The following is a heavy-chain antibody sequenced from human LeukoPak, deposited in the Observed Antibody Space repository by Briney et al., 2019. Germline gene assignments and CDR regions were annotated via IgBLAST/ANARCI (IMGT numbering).Heavy chain of an antibody. D-gene: IGHD3-22*01. J-gene: IGHJ4*02. CDR2: IHSSGST. V-gene: IGHV4-61*02. CDR1: GGSISSGSYY. Sequence: SETLSLTCTVSGGSISSGSYYWSWIRQPAGKGLEWIGRIHSSGSTTYNPSLKSRVTISVDRSKNQFSLKLSSVTAANTAVYYCARDPSGLDYDSSGDYWGQGALVTVSS. CDR3: ARDPSGLDYDSSGDY.